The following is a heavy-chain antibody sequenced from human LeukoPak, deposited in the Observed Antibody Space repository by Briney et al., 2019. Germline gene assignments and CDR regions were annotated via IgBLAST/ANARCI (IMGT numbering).Heavy chain of an antibody. V-gene: IGHV3-30*04. D-gene: IGHD3-22*01. CDR2: ISYDGSHK. CDR3: AREYYYDRSGYYGWFDP. J-gene: IGHJ5*02. Sequence: GGSLRLSCAASGFTFNSYAMHWVRQAPGKGLEWVAVISYDGSHKYYADSVKGRFTISRDNSKNTLYLQMNSLRAEDTAVYYCAREYYYDRSGYYGWFDPWGQGSLVTVSS. CDR1: GFTFNSYA.